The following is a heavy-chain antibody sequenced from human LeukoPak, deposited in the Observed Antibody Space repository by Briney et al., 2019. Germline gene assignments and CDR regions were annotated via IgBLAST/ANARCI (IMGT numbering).Heavy chain of an antibody. CDR3: ARALYCSGGSCYPYYYGMYV. CDR2: IWYDGSNK. D-gene: IGHD2-15*01. CDR1: GFTFSSYG. J-gene: IGHJ6*02. V-gene: IGHV3-33*01. Sequence: PGGSLRLSCAASGFTFSSYGMHWVRQAPGKGLEGVAVIWYDGSNKYYADSVKGRFTISRDNSKNTLYMQMNSLRAEDTAVYCCARALYCSGGSCYPYYYGMYVWGQGNTVTVSS.